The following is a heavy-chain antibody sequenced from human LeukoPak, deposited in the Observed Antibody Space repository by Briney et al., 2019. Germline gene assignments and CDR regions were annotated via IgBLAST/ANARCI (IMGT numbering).Heavy chain of an antibody. J-gene: IGHJ4*02. CDR2: INSSSSTI. CDR1: GFTFSSYS. CDR3: ARDPATTVTTYAY. Sequence: GGSLRLSCAASGFTFSSYSMNWVRQAPGKGLEWVSYINSSSSTIYYADSVKGRFTISRDNAKNSLYLQMNSLRAEDTAVYYCARDPATTVTTYAYWGQGTLVTVSS. D-gene: IGHD4-17*01. V-gene: IGHV3-48*04.